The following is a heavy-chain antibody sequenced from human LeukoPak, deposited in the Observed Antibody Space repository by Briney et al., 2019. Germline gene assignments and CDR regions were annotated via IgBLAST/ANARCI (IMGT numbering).Heavy chain of an antibody. J-gene: IGHJ6*04. CDR2: IYYSGST. Sequence: SETLSVTCTVSGGSVSNGSYYWSWIRQPPGKGLEWIGYIYYSGSTNYNASLKSRVTISVDTSKNQFSLKLSSVTAADTAVYYCASSRQLPTFYYYYGMDVWGKGTTVTVSS. CDR1: GGSVSNGSYY. CDR3: ASSRQLPTFYYYYGMDV. D-gene: IGHD2-2*01. V-gene: IGHV4-61*01.